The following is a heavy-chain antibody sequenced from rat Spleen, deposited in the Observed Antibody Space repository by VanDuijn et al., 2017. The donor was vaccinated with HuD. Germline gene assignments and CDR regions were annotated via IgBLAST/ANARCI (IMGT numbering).Heavy chain of an antibody. CDR2: IWAGGGT. J-gene: IGHJ2*01. CDR3: TREGHTMDRATYWFAY. Sequence: QVQLKESGPGLVQPSQTLSLTCTVSGFSLTSYHVSWVRQPPGKSLVWMGIIWAGGGTNHNSAVQSRLSISRDTSKSQVFLKIYSLQTEDTAIYFCTREGHTMDRATYWFAYWGQGVMVTVSS. V-gene: IGHV2-43*01. D-gene: IGHD1-9*01. CDR1: GFSLTSYH.